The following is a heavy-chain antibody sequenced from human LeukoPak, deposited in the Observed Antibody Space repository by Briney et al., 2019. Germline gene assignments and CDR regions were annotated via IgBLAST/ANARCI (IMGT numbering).Heavy chain of an antibody. CDR2: ISYDGRNK. CDR1: GFTFSSYG. J-gene: IGHJ4*02. Sequence: GRSLRLSCAASGFTFSSYGMHWVRQAPGKGLEWVAGISYDGRNKEYVDSVKGRFTISRDNAKNSLYLQMNGLRAADTAVYYCARDRIQLWSHDYWGQGTLVTVSS. CDR3: ARDRIQLWSHDY. D-gene: IGHD5-18*01. V-gene: IGHV3-30*03.